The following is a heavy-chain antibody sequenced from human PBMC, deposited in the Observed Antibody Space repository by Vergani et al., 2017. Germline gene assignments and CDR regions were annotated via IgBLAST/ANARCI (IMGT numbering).Heavy chain of an antibody. CDR1: GFSFGDYA. J-gene: IGHJ4*02. V-gene: IGHV3-49*04. CDR3: SRGRGYSFGYSGY. D-gene: IGHD5-18*01. CDR2: IRNKAYGGTT. Sequence: EVQLVESGGGLVPPGRSLRLSCAASGFSFGDYAMTWVRQAPGKGLEWVAFIRNKAYGGTTEYAASGKGRFTISRDDSKRLAYLQLSGLKTEDTAVYFCSRGRGYSFGYSGYWGQGGLVTVSS.